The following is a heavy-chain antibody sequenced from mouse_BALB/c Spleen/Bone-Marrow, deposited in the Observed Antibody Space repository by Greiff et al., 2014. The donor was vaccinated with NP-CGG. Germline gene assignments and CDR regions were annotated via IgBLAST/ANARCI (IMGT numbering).Heavy chain of an antibody. J-gene: IGHJ2*01. Sequence: VQVVESXPELVKPGASVKISCKASGYTFTDYYINWVKQKPGQGLEWIGWIYPGSGNTKYNEKFKGKATLTVDTSSSTAYMQLSSLTSEDTAVYFCAREPYYGYYFDYWGQGTTLTVSS. D-gene: IGHD1-1*01. CDR1: GYTFTDYY. CDR3: AREPYYGYYFDY. CDR2: IYPGSGNT. V-gene: IGHV1-84*02.